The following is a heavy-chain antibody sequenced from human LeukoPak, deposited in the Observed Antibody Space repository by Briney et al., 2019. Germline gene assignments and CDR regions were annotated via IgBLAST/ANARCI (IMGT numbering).Heavy chain of an antibody. V-gene: IGHV3-30*04. J-gene: IGHJ4*02. CDR2: IPYDGSNK. CDR3: ARAEGYGGELDS. CDR1: GFTFSTYA. D-gene: IGHD4-23*01. Sequence: PGGSLRLSCAASGFTFSTYAMRWVRQAPGKGLEWVAVIPYDGSNKYYADSVKGRFTISRENSKNRLYLQMNSLRAEDTAVYYCARAEGYGGELDSWGQGTLVTVSS.